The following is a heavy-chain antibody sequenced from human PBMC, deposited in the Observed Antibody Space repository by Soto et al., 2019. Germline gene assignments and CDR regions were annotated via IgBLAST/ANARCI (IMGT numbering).Heavy chain of an antibody. CDR2: SRNKANSYSI. CDR1: GFTFSDYY. D-gene: IGHD1-26*01. CDR3: ARYSGSCRRAFDI. Sequence: EVQLVESGGGLVQPGGSLRLSCAVSGFTFSDYYMDWVRQAPGKGLEWVGLSRNKANSYSIEYAASVKDRFTISRDDSKNSLYLQMNSLKTEDTAVYYCARYSGSCRRAFDIWGQGTMVTVSS. V-gene: IGHV3-72*01. J-gene: IGHJ3*02.